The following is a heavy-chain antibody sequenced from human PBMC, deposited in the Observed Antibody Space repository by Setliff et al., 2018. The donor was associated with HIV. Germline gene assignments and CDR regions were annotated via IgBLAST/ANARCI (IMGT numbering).Heavy chain of an antibody. D-gene: IGHD2-15*01. J-gene: IGHJ6*02. CDR3: ARDPSPQSERIVVVVAALENYYYYGMDV. CDR2: LIAMYGTA. V-gene: IGHV1-69*13. CDR1: GGTVSRLT. Sequence: ASVKVSCKASGGTVSRLTFGWVRQVPGQGLEWMGGLIAMYGTANYAQKFQGRVTITADESTSTAYMELSSLRSEDTAVYYCARDPSPQSERIVVVVAALENYYYYGMDVWGQGTTVTVSS.